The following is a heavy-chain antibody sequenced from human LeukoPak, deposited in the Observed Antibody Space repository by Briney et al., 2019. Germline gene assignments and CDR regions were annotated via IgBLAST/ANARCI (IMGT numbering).Heavy chain of an antibody. V-gene: IGHV6-1*01. J-gene: IGHJ6*02. CDR3: ARDPIITGTTSDYRLDV. Sequence: SQTLSLTCAISGDSVSNNSAAWNWIRQSPSRGLEWLGRTYYRSKWYNDYAVSVKSRIAINPDTSKNQFSLQLNSVTPEDTAVYYCARDPIITGTTSDYRLDVWGQGATVTVSS. CDR2: TYYRSKWYN. D-gene: IGHD1-7*01. CDR1: GDSVSNNSAA.